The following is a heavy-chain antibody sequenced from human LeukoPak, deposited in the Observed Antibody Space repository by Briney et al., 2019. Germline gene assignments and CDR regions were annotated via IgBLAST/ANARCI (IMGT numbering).Heavy chain of an antibody. CDR3: AKDTGSSSYWYYFDY. Sequence: GGPLRLSCAASGFTFDDYAMHWVRQAPGKGLEWVSGISWNSGSIGYADSVKGRFTISRDNAKNSLYLQMNSLRAEDTALYYCAKDTGSSSYWYYFDYWGQGTLVTVSS. V-gene: IGHV3-9*01. CDR1: GFTFDDYA. J-gene: IGHJ4*02. D-gene: IGHD6-6*01. CDR2: ISWNSGSI.